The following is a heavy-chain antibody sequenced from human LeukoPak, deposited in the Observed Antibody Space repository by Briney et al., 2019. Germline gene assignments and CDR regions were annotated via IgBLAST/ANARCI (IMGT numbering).Heavy chain of an antibody. D-gene: IGHD3-16*01. CDR1: GGSISSYY. CDR2: IYYGGST. CDR3: ARSRMGGGP. J-gene: IGHJ5*02. V-gene: IGHV4-59*01. Sequence: SETLSLTCTVSGGSISSYYWSWILTPPGKGVEWIGYIYYGGSTNYNPSLKSRVTISVDTSKIQFSLKLSSVTAADTAVYYCARSRMGGGPWGQETLVRVSS.